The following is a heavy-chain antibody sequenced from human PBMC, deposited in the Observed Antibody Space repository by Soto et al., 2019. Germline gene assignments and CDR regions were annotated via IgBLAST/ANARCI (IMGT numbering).Heavy chain of an antibody. CDR3: TTAGTVVIATNYYYYYGMDV. CDR2: IKSKTDGGTT. J-gene: IGHJ6*02. V-gene: IGHV3-15*01. D-gene: IGHD3-22*01. Sequence: GSLRLSCAASAFTFSSYAMSWVRQAPGKGLEWVGRIKSKTDGGTTDYAAPVKGRFTISRDDSKNTLYLQMNSLKTEDTAVYYCTTAGTVVIATNYYYYYGMDVWGQGTTVTVSS. CDR1: AFTFSSYA.